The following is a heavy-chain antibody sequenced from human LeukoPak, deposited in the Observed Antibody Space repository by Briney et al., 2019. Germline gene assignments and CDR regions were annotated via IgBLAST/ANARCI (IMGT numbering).Heavy chain of an antibody. CDR2: IRYDGSNK. CDR3: AKDSDYELVVSSGAFDI. V-gene: IGHV3-30*02. Sequence: GGSLRLSCAASGFTFSSYGMHWVRQAPGKGLEWVAFIRYDGSNKYYADSVKGRFTISRDNSKNTLYLQMNSLRAEDTAVYYCAKDSDYELVVSSGAFDIWGQGAMVTVSS. CDR1: GFTFSSYG. D-gene: IGHD5/OR15-5a*01. J-gene: IGHJ3*02.